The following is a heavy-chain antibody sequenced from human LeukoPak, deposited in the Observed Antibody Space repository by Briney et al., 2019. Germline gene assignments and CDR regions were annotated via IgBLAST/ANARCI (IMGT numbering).Heavy chain of an antibody. CDR2: MNPNSGNT. J-gene: IGHJ6*03. CDR3: ARVVQPRIYYYYYMDV. D-gene: IGHD4/OR15-4a*01. V-gene: IGHV1-8*01. CDR1: GYTFTSCD. Sequence: ASVKVSCKASGYTFTSCDINWVRQATGQGLEWMGWMNPNSGNTGYAQKFQGRVTMTRNTSISTAYMELSSLRSEDTAVYYCARVVQPRIYYYYYMDVWGKGTTVTVSS.